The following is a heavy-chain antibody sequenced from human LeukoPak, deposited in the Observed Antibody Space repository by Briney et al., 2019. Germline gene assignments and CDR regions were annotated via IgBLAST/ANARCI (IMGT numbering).Heavy chain of an antibody. CDR2: ITSTSSYI. J-gene: IGHJ4*02. Sequence: GGSLRLSRAASGFTFSSYTMNWVRRAPGKGLEWVSCITSTSSYIYYADSVKGRFTISRDNAKNSLYLQMNSLRAEDTAVYYCARDPRGVNDEFDYWGQGTLVTVSS. CDR3: ARDPRGVNDEFDY. D-gene: IGHD1-1*01. V-gene: IGHV3-21*01. CDR1: GFTFSSYT.